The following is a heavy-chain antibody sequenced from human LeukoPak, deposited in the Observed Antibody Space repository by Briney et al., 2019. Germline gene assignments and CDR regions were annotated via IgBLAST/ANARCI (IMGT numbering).Heavy chain of an antibody. Sequence: GGSLRLSCAASGFSAGGYYMSWVRQAPGGGLEWVSVIYSGGDTSYADSVKGRFTVSRDNAKNTVDLHMNGLRPEDTAFYYCARGFFNFEDWGRGTLVTVSS. CDR3: ARGFFNFED. CDR1: GFSAGGYY. CDR2: IYSGGDT. D-gene: IGHD3-3*01. V-gene: IGHV3-66*02. J-gene: IGHJ4*02.